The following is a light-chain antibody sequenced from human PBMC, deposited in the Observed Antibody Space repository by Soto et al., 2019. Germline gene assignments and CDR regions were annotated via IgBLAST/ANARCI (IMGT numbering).Light chain of an antibody. V-gene: IGKV3-20*01. CDR2: GAS. CDR1: QSVSSSY. CDR3: QQYGTSPPST. J-gene: IGKJ1*01. Sequence: EIVLTQSPGTLSLSPGERATLSCRASQSVSSSYLAWYQQKPGQAPRLLIYGASSRATGIPARFSGSGSGTDFTLTISRLEPEDCAVYYCQQYGTSPPSTFGQGTKVEIK.